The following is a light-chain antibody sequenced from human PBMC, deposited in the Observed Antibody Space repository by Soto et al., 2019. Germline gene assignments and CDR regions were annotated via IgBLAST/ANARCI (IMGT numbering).Light chain of an antibody. CDR2: WAS. CDR3: QQYNSYSGT. J-gene: IGKJ1*01. V-gene: IGKV4-1*01. Sequence: DIVMTQSPDSLAVSLGERTTINCRSSQSVLHRSKRKNYLAWYQQKAGQPPKLLISWASTRESGVPDRFSGSGSGTDFTLTISSLQPDDFATYYCQQYNSYSGTFGQGTKVDIK. CDR1: QSVLHRSKRKNY.